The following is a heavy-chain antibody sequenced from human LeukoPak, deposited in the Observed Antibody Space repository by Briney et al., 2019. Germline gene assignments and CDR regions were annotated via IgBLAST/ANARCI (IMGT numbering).Heavy chain of an antibody. CDR3: ARDMVAGHHHYYYGMDV. Sequence: ASVKVSCKASGYTFTSYYMHWVRQAPGQGLEWMGIINPSGGSTSYAQKFQGRVTMTRDTSTSTVYMELSSLRSEDTAVYYCARDMVAGHHHYYYGMDVWGQGTTVTVSS. V-gene: IGHV1-46*01. D-gene: IGHD2-15*01. CDR2: INPSGGST. J-gene: IGHJ6*02. CDR1: GYTFTSYY.